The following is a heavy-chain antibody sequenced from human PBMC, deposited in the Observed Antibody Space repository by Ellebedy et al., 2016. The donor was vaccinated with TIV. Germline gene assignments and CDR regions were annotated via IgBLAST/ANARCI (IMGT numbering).Heavy chain of an antibody. Sequence: PGGSLRLSCAASGFTVSSNYMSWVRQAPGKGLEWVSVIYSGGSTYYADSVKGRFTISRDNSKNTLYLQMNSLRAEDTAVYYCARDPAHWGQPTYYFDYWGQGTLVTVSS. J-gene: IGHJ4*02. V-gene: IGHV3-66*01. CDR1: GFTVSSNY. D-gene: IGHD7-27*01. CDR3: ARDPAHWGQPTYYFDY. CDR2: IYSGGST.